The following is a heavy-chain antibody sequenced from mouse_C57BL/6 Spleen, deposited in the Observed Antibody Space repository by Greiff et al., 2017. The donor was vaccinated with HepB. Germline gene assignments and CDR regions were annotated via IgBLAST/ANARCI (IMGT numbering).Heavy chain of an antibody. CDR3: ARDNYGSSHWDY. V-gene: IGHV3-6*01. Sequence: EVKLVESGPGLVKPSQSLSLTCSVTGYSITSGYYWNWIRQFPGNKLEWMGYISYDGSNNYNPSLKNRISITRDTSKNQFFLKLNSVTTEDTATYYCARDNYGSSHWDYWGQGTTLTVSS. J-gene: IGHJ2*01. D-gene: IGHD1-1*01. CDR2: ISYDGSN. CDR1: GYSITSGYY.